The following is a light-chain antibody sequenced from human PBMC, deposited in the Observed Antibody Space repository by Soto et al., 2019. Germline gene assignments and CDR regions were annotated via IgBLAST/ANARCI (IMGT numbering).Light chain of an antibody. CDR3: QHYAGNSPWT. J-gene: IGKJ1*01. V-gene: IGKV1-5*03. CDR2: KAS. CDR1: QSIDSW. Sequence: DIPMTQSPSTVSASVGDRVTITCRASQSIDSWLAWFQQKPGKAPKVLISKASTLESGVPSRFSGSASGTEFTLTISSLPTEDFATYYCQHYAGNSPWTFGQGTKVEIK.